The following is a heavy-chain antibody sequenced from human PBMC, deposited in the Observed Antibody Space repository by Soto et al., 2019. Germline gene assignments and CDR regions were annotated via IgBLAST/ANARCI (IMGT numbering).Heavy chain of an antibody. CDR2: INDSGST. CDR3: ARGLGGRRPDY. Sequence: QVQLQQWGAGLLKPSETLSLTCDVYGGSLSGYYWSWIRQPPGKGLEWIGEINDSGSTNYNPSLKSRVTSSLDTSNKHFYLNLTSVTAADTAGYYCARGLGGRRPDYLGQGTLVTVSS. D-gene: IGHD2-15*01. V-gene: IGHV4-34*01. J-gene: IGHJ4*02. CDR1: GGSLSGYY.